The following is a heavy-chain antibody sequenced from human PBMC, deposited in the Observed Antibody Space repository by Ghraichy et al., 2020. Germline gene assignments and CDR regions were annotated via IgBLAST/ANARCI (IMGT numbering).Heavy chain of an antibody. CDR3: ARGLQGYCNYTNCPFDQ. CDR2: IGTLGDT. Sequence: GGSLRLSCVVSGFSFGDYDMHWVRQATGRGLEWVSSIGTLGDTYYPASVVGRFTISRENATDSLYLQMNSLRAGDTAVYYCARGLQGYCNYTNCPFDQWGQGTLVTVSS. V-gene: IGHV3-13*01. CDR1: GFSFGDYD. D-gene: IGHD2-2*01. J-gene: IGHJ4*02.